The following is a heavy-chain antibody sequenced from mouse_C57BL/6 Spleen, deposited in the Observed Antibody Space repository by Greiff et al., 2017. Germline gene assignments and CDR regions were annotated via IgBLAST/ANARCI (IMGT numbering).Heavy chain of an antibody. Sequence: VQLKESGPELVKPGASVKISCKASGYSFTDYNMNWVKQSNGKSLEWIGVINPNYGTTSYNQKFKGKATLTVDQSSSTAYMQLNSLTSEDSAVYYCARGAYYSNYGYFDVWGTGTTVTVAS. J-gene: IGHJ1*03. CDR1: GYSFTDYN. CDR2: INPNYGTT. CDR3: ARGAYYSNYGYFDV. D-gene: IGHD2-5*01. V-gene: IGHV1-39*01.